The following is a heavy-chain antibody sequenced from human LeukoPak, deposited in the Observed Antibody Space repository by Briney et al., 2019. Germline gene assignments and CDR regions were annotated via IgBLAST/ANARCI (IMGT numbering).Heavy chain of an antibody. J-gene: IGHJ4*02. CDR1: GYTFTCYY. Sequence: ASVKVSCKASGYTFTCYYMHWVRQAPGQGLEWMGWINPNSGGTNYAQKFQGRVTMTRDTSISTAYMELSRLRSDDTAVYYCARDRDGYNYRFDYWGQGTLVTVSS. D-gene: IGHD5-24*01. CDR3: ARDRDGYNYRFDY. CDR2: INPNSGGT. V-gene: IGHV1-2*02.